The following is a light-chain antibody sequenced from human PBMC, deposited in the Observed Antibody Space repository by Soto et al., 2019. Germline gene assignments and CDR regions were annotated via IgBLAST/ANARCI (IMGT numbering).Light chain of an antibody. Sequence: EIVLTQSPATLSLSPGERATLSCRASQSVSSYLAWYQQKPGQAPRLLIYDASNRATGIPARFSGSGSGTDFTLTISSLEPEDFAVYYCPQGSNWPLTFGGRTKVDIK. V-gene: IGKV3-11*01. CDR3: PQGSNWPLT. J-gene: IGKJ4*01. CDR1: QSVSSY. CDR2: DAS.